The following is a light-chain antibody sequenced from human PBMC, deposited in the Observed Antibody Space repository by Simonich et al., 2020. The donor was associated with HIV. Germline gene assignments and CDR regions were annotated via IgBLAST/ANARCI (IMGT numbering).Light chain of an antibody. CDR2: EVN. CDR1: SSDVGGSNY. V-gene: IGLV2-8*01. CDR3: SSYAGSNSYV. Sequence: QSAMTQPPSASGSPGQSVTISCPGTSSDVGGSNYVSWYQQRPGKAPRFMIYEVNKRPSGDPDRFSGSKSGNSASQTVSGLQAEDEADYYCSSYAGSNSYVFGTGTKVTVL. J-gene: IGLJ1*01.